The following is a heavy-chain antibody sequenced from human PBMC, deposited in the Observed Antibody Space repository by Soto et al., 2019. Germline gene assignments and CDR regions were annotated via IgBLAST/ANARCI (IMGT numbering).Heavy chain of an antibody. V-gene: IGHV3-53*02. CDR3: ARGKSGYLTFDY. D-gene: IGHD3-22*01. CDR2: VYSGRAT. Sequence: EVQLVETGGGLVQPGGSLRLSCAASGFIVSDNYMNWVRQAPGKGLEWLSVVYSGRATYYADSVKGRFTISRDTSKNTVFIQMNSLRVADTAVYYCARGKSGYLTFDYWGQGTLVTGSS. J-gene: IGHJ4*02. CDR1: GFIVSDNY.